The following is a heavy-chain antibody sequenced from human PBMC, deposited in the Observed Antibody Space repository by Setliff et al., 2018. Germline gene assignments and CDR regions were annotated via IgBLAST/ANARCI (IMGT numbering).Heavy chain of an antibody. D-gene: IGHD3-10*01. CDR2: ISPGRSI. CDR3: ARDRRDYIGAGSSEIDYYYYYYMDV. CDR1: GGSISNFY. V-gene: IGHV4-4*08. Sequence: SETLSLTCSVSGGSISNFYWSWIRQPPGKGLEWIGSISPGRSINYNPSLRSRVTISGDTSENQISLNLSSGTAADTAVYYCARDRRDYIGAGSSEIDYYYYYYMDVWGKGTTVTVSS. J-gene: IGHJ6*03.